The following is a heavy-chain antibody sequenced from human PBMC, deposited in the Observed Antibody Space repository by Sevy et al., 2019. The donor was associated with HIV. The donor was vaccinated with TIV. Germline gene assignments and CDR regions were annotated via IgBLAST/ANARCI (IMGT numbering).Heavy chain of an antibody. J-gene: IGHJ3*02. CDR3: AKFPPERAFDI. CDR1: GFSFSTYM. Sequence: GGSLRLSCTASGFSFSTYMMNWVRQAPGKGLEWVASISYSSNYIYYADSLKGRFTISRDNSKNTLYLQMNSLRAEDTAVYYCAKFPPERAFDIWGQGTMVTVSS. D-gene: IGHD2-21*01. CDR2: ISYSSNYI. V-gene: IGHV3-21*01.